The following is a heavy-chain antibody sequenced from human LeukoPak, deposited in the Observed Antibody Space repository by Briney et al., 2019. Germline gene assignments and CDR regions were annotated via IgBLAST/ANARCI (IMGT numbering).Heavy chain of an antibody. Sequence: ASETLSLTCTVSGGSISSYYWSWIRQPPGKGLEWIGYIYYSGSTNYNPSLKSRVTISADTSKNQFSLKLSSVTAADTAVYYCARGRYDYDFWSGYYYYYGMDVWGQGTTVTVSS. CDR2: IYYSGST. CDR3: ARGRYDYDFWSGYYYYYGMDV. J-gene: IGHJ6*02. D-gene: IGHD3-3*01. CDR1: GGSISSYY. V-gene: IGHV4-59*01.